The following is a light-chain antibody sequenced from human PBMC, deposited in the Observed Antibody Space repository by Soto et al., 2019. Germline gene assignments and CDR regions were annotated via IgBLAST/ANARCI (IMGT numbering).Light chain of an antibody. CDR3: QQYGDSPRS. CDR2: HAS. J-gene: IGKJ1*01. Sequence: IVLMQSPGTLSLSPGERATLSCRASRSLSSDYLAWYQQKPGQAPRLLFYHASRRATGTPDRFSVSGSGADFTLTISRLEPGDFAVYYCQQYGDSPRSLGQGTKVDIK. CDR1: RSLSSDY. V-gene: IGKV3-20*01.